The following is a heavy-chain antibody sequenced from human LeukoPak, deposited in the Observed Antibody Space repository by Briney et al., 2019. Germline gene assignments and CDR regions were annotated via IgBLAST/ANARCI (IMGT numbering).Heavy chain of an antibody. V-gene: IGHV4-30-2*01. CDR2: IYHSGST. J-gene: IGHJ4*02. CDR3: ARGCGSTSCYRTPFDY. Sequence: PSETLSLTCTVSGGSISSGGYYWSWIRQPPGKGLEWIGYIYHSGSTYYNPSLKSRVTISVDRSKNQFSLKLSSVTAADTAVYYCARGCGSTSCYRTPFDYWGQGTLVTVSS. CDR1: GGSISSGGYY. D-gene: IGHD2-2*02.